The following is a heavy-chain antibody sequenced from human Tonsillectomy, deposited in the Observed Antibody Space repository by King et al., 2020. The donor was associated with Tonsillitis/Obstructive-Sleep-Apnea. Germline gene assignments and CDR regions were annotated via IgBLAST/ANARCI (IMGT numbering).Heavy chain of an antibody. V-gene: IGHV4-59*01. CDR1: GGSISSYY. J-gene: IGHJ4*02. CDR2: IYYSGST. CDR3: ASSGSDYFMGFDY. D-gene: IGHD5-12*01. Sequence: QLQESGPGLVKPSETLSLTCTVSGGSISSYYWSWLRQPPGKGLEWMGYIYYSGSTNYNPSLKSRVTISVDTSKNQFSLKLSSVTAADTAVYYCASSGSDYFMGFDYWGQGTLVTVSS.